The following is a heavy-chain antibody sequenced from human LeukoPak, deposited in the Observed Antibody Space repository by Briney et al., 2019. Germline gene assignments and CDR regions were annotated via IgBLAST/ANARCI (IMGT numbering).Heavy chain of an antibody. J-gene: IGHJ4*02. V-gene: IGHV3-33*01. Sequence: PGTSLRLSCAAPGFNFRSQGMHWVRQAPGKGLEWVAVAYDDASNQYYADSVKGRFTVSRDNSKNTLYIQMNSLRAEDTAVYYCATGGRYYYDQWGQGTLVTVSS. CDR3: ATGGRYYYDQ. CDR2: AYDDASNQ. D-gene: IGHD3-22*01. CDR1: GFNFRSQG.